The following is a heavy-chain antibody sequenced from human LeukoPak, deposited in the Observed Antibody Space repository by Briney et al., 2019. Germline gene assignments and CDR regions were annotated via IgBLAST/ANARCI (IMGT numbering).Heavy chain of an antibody. Sequence: SVKVSCKASGGTFSSYAISWVRQAPEQGLEWMGRIIPIFGTANYAQKFQGRVTITTDESTSTAYMELSSLRSEDTAVYYCASLDYYDSSNWGQGTLVTVSS. J-gene: IGHJ4*02. V-gene: IGHV1-69*05. D-gene: IGHD3-22*01. CDR2: IIPIFGTA. CDR1: GGTFSSYA. CDR3: ASLDYYDSSN.